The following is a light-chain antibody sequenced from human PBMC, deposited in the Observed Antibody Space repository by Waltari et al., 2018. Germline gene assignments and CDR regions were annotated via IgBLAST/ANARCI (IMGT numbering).Light chain of an antibody. V-gene: IGKV1-5*03. Sequence: DIQTTQSPSTLSASVGARATITCRASQNVGHSLACHQQKPGKAPKHLIYSASSLENEVPSRFRGSGAGTEVTLTISSLQPDDLATYYCQQYEGYSTFGQGTKVEIK. J-gene: IGKJ2*01. CDR1: QNVGHS. CDR2: SAS. CDR3: QQYEGYST.